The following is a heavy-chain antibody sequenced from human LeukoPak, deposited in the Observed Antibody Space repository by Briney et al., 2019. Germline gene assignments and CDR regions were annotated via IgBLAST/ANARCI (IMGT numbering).Heavy chain of an antibody. CDR3: TSNVGAGSFGFDI. D-gene: IGHD3-10*01. CDR2: FFYTGST. J-gene: IGHJ3*02. Sequence: SETLSLTCTVSGGSISSYYWGWIRQPPGKGLEWMGSFFYTGSTYYNPSLKSRVTVSLDTSKNQFSLKLSSVTAADTAVSFCTSNVGAGSFGFDIWGHGTLVTVSS. CDR1: GGSISSYY. V-gene: IGHV4-39*07.